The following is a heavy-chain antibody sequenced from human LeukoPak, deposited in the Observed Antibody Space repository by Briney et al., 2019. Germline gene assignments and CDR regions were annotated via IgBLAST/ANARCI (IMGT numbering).Heavy chain of an antibody. V-gene: IGHV1-69*04. D-gene: IGHD1-26*01. CDR2: IIPIFGIA. J-gene: IGHJ3*02. CDR1: GGTFSSYA. CDR3: ARAPSGSYPLADDAFDI. Sequence: SVKVSCKASGGTFSSYAISWVRQAPGQGLEWMGRIIPIFGIANYAQKFQDRVTITADKSTSTAYMELSSLRSEDTAVYYCARAPSGSYPLADDAFDIWGQGTMVTVSS.